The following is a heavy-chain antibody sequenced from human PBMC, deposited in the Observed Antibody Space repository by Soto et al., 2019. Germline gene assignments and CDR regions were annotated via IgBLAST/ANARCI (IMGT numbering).Heavy chain of an antibody. D-gene: IGHD3-3*01. Sequence: SETLSLTCAVYGGSFSGYYWSWIRQPPGKGLEWIGEINHSGSTNYNPSLKSRVTISVDTSKNQFSLKLSSVTAADTAVYYCARLWKPTQLLRFLAHYYYYYGMDVWGQGTTVTVSS. CDR1: GGSFSGYY. CDR3: ARLWKPTQLLRFLAHYYYYYGMDV. J-gene: IGHJ6*02. CDR2: INHSGST. V-gene: IGHV4-34*01.